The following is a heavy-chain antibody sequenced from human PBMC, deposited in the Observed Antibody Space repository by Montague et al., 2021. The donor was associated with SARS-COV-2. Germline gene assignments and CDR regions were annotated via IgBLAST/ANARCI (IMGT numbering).Heavy chain of an antibody. Sequence: SETLSLTCTVSGVVELRRRSDEHTSELQSPMYLVCRRLLEYKRTTHYNPSLRSRVTISLDTSKNQVSLRLTSVTAADTAFYYCGSDTTAYFRFDYWGRGTLLSVSS. CDR3: GSDTTAYFRFDY. D-gene: IGHD3-9*01. J-gene: IGHJ4*02. V-gene: IGHV4-39*07. CDR2: LEYKRTT. CDR1: GVVELRRRSD.